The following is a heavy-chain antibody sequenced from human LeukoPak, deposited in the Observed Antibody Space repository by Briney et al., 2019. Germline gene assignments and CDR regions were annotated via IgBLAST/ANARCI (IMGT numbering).Heavy chain of an antibody. CDR2: ISGSGGST. Sequence: GGSLRLSCAASGFTFSSYAMTWVRQAPGKGLEWVSVISGSGGSTYYADSVKGRFTISRDNSKNTLYLQMNSLRAEDTAVYYCAKVDEGRDFWSGYYYDAFDIWGQGTMVTVSS. V-gene: IGHV3-23*01. CDR3: AKVDEGRDFWSGYYYDAFDI. CDR1: GFTFSSYA. D-gene: IGHD3-3*01. J-gene: IGHJ3*02.